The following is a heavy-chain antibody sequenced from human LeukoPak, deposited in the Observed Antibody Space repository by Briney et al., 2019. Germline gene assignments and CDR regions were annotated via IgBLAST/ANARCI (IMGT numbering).Heavy chain of an antibody. Sequence: GGSLRLSCAASGFTFSSYSMNWVRQAPGKGLEWASSISSSSSYIYYADSVKGRFTISRDNAKNSLYLQMNSLRAEDTAVYYCARDNDYYDSSGLSADAFDIWGQGTMVTVSS. CDR2: ISSSSSYI. D-gene: IGHD3-22*01. CDR1: GFTFSSYS. V-gene: IGHV3-21*01. J-gene: IGHJ3*02. CDR3: ARDNDYYDSSGLSADAFDI.